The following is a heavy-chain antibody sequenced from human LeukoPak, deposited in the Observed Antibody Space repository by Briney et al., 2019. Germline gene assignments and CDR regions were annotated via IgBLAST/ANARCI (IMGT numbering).Heavy chain of an antibody. V-gene: IGHV1-69*13. Sequence: GASVKVSCKASGGTLNSYAITWVRQAPGQGLEWMGEIIPIFGSANYAQKFQGRVTITADESTSTTYMELSSLRSQDTAVYFCASMGGTVNMDYFYYYLDVWGKGTTVTVSS. J-gene: IGHJ6*03. CDR2: IIPIFGSA. D-gene: IGHD4-11*01. CDR3: ASMGGTVNMDYFYYYLDV. CDR1: GGTLNSYA.